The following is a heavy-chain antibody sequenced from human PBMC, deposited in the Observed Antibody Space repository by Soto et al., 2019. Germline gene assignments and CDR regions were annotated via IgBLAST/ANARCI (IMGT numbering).Heavy chain of an antibody. V-gene: IGHV3-30*18. CDR2: ISRDGSVR. CDR3: AKEYCGGHCSSDYFDY. Sequence: PGGSLRLSCAASGFTFSTYAMAWVRQAPGNGLEWVAVISRDGSVRYYADSVKGRFTISRDNSKNTLYLQVNNLRAEDTAVYYCAKEYCGGHCSSDYFDYWGQGTLVTVSS. D-gene: IGHD2-21*01. J-gene: IGHJ4*02. CDR1: GFTFSTYA.